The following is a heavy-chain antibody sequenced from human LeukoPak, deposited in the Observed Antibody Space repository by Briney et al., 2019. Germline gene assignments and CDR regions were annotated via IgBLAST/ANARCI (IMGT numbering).Heavy chain of an antibody. D-gene: IGHD5-24*01. CDR3: ARVPPPFTMYYMDV. J-gene: IGHJ6*03. Sequence: GGSLRLSCAASGFTFSDYYMSWIRQAPGKGLEWVSYISSSGSTIYYADSVKGRFTISRDSSKNTVSLQMNSLRAEDTATYFCARVPPPFTMYYMDVWGKGTPVIVSS. CDR1: GFTFSDYY. V-gene: IGHV3-11*01. CDR2: ISSSGSTI.